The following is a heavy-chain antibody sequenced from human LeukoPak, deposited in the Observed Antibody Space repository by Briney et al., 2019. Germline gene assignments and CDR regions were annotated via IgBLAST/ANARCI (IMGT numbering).Heavy chain of an antibody. J-gene: IGHJ5*02. Sequence: PGGSLRLSCAASGFTFSSYAMSWVRQAPGKGLEWVSAISGSGGSTYYADSVKGRFTISRDNSKNTLYLQMNSLRAEDTAVYYCAKDLGDQLPHPNWFDPWGQGTLVTVSS. CDR3: AKDLGDQLPHPNWFDP. D-gene: IGHD2-2*01. CDR2: ISGSGGST. CDR1: GFTFSSYA. V-gene: IGHV3-23*01.